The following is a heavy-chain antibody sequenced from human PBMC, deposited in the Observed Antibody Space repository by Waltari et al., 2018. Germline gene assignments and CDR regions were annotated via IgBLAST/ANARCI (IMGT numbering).Heavy chain of an antibody. D-gene: IGHD1-1*01. CDR2: IYYCEST. V-gene: IGHV4-59*01. J-gene: IGHJ6*03. CDR1: GGSISSYY. CDR3: AYGANCGGYYYYYMDV. Sequence: QVQLQESGPGLVKPSETLSLTCTVSGGSISSYYWSWIRQPPGKGLGLCVYIYYCESTNCNPALKQRLTISVTTSKNQFTLKLTAVPAAGTAVYYFAYGANCGGYYYYYMDVWGKGTTVTISS.